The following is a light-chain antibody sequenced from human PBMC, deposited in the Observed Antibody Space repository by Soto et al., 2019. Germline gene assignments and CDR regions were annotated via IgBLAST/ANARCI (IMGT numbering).Light chain of an antibody. J-gene: IGKJ1*01. V-gene: IGKV3-11*01. CDR3: QQRSNWPT. CDR2: DAS. Sequence: EIVLTQSPATLSLSQGERATLSCRASQSVSGYLAWYQQKPGQAASLLIYDASNRATGIPARFSVSGSGTDFTLTIRSLEPEDFAVDDCQQRSNWPTFGQGTKVDIK. CDR1: QSVSGY.